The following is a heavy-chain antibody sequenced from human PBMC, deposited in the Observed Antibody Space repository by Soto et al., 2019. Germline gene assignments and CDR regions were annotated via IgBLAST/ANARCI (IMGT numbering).Heavy chain of an antibody. Sequence: PSETLSLNSTDCGGCISIYDGSWIRQPPGKGLEWIGYIYYSGSTNYNPSLKSRVTISVDTSKNQFSLKLSSVTAADTAVYYCARGWDGYYDFWSGYLYGMDVWGQGTTVTVSS. V-gene: IGHV4-59*01. CDR1: GGCISIYD. D-gene: IGHD3-3*01. J-gene: IGHJ6*02. CDR2: IYYSGST. CDR3: ARGWDGYYDFWSGYLYGMDV.